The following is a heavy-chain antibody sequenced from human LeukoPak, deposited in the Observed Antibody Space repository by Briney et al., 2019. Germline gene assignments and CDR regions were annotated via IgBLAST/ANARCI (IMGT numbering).Heavy chain of an antibody. J-gene: IGHJ3*02. Sequence: GGSLRLSCAASGFTFDDYGMSWVRQAPGKGLEWVSGINWNGGSTTYADSVKGRFTISRDNAKNSLYLQMNSLRAEDTAVYYCAKDGGSDPDSFDIWGQGTMVTVSS. V-gene: IGHV3-20*04. CDR2: INWNGGST. CDR3: AKDGGSDPDSFDI. CDR1: GFTFDDYG. D-gene: IGHD2-15*01.